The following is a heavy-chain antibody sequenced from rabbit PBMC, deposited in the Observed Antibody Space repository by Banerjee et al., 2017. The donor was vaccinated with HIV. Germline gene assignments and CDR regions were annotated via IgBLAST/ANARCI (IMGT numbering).Heavy chain of an antibody. V-gene: IGHV1S45*01. Sequence: QEQLEESGGDLVKPEGSLTLTCTASGFSFSTNYWICWVRQAPGKGLEWIACIYNSGSTYYASWAKGRFTISKTSSTTVTLQMTSLTAADTATYFCARGSYVFNLWGQGTLVTVS. D-gene: IGHD2-1*01. CDR1: GFSFSTNYW. CDR2: IYNSGST. CDR3: ARGSYVFNL. J-gene: IGHJ4*01.